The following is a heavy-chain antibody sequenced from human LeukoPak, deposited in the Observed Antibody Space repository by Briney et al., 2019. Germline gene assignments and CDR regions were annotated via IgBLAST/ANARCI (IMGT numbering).Heavy chain of an antibody. Sequence: SQTLSLTCSISEDSVSSNSAAWNWIRQSPSRGLEWLGRTYYRSKWYNEYPPFIQGRVTINPDTSKNQFSLQLKSVTPEDTAVYYCATAETYSGRIFDFWGRGALVTVSS. CDR3: ATAETYSGRIFDF. CDR2: TYYRSKWYN. V-gene: IGHV6-1*01. J-gene: IGHJ4*02. D-gene: IGHD1-26*01. CDR1: EDSVSSNSAA.